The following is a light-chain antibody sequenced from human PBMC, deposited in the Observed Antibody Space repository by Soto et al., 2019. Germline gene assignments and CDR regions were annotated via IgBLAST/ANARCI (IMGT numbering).Light chain of an antibody. CDR1: SSDAGSYNV. J-gene: IGLJ2*01. Sequence: QSALTQPASVSGSPGQSITISCTGTSSDAGSYNVVSWHQQHPGKAPKLMIYEGSKRPSGVSDRFSGSKSGNTASLTISGLQAEDEADYFCCSYTGSGVIFGGGTKVTVL. V-gene: IGLV2-23*01. CDR3: CSYTGSGVI. CDR2: EGS.